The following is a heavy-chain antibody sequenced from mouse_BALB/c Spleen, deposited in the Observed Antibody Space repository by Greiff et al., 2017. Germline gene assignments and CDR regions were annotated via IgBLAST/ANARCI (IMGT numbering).Heavy chain of an antibody. V-gene: IGHV5-9-3*01. Sequence: EVMLVESGGGLVKPGGSLKLSCAASGFTFSSYAMSWVRQTPEKRLEWVATISSGGSYTYYPDSVKGRFTISRDNAKNTLYLQMSSLRSEDTAMYYCARHEGSYFDYWGQGTTLTVSS. CDR2: ISSGGSYT. CDR3: ARHEGSYFDY. J-gene: IGHJ2*01. CDR1: GFTFSSYA.